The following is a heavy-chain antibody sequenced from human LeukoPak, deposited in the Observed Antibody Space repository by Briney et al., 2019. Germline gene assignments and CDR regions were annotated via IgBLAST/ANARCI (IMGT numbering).Heavy chain of an antibody. CDR1: GFTFSSYW. J-gene: IGHJ3*02. CDR2: INSDGTGT. Sequence: GGSLRLSCAASGFTFSSYWMHWVRQAPGKGPVWVSRINSDGTGTMYADSVKGRFTISRDNAKNTLYLQMNSLRAEDTAVYYCAKHPAFDIGAQETMVTVSS. CDR3: AKHPAFDI. V-gene: IGHV3-74*03.